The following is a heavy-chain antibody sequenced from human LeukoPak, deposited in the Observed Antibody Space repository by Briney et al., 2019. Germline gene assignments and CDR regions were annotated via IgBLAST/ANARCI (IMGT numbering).Heavy chain of an antibody. D-gene: IGHD1-26*01. Sequence: PGGSLRLSCAASGFTFDDYTMHWVRQAPGKGLEWVSLISWDGGSTYYADSVKGRFTVSGDNSKNSLYLQMNSLRTEDTALYYCAKDIGATQTRTDAFDIWGQGTMVTVSS. CDR2: ISWDGGST. CDR1: GFTFDDYT. V-gene: IGHV3-43*01. CDR3: AKDIGATQTRTDAFDI. J-gene: IGHJ3*02.